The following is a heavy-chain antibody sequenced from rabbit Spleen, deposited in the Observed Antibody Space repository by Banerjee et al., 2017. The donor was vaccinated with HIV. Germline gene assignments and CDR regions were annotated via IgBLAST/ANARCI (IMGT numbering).Heavy chain of an antibody. D-gene: IGHD4-2*01. J-gene: IGHJ4*01. Sequence: QQQLEESGGDLVKPGASLTLTCTASGFDFSSNAMCWVRQAPGKGLEWIACILTHSTGSTYYASWAKGRFTISKTSSTTVTLQMTSLTVADTATYFCARDPGNGGRNLWGPGTLVTVS. CDR3: ARDPGNGGRNL. CDR1: GFDFSSNA. V-gene: IGHV1S45*01. CDR2: ILTHSTGST.